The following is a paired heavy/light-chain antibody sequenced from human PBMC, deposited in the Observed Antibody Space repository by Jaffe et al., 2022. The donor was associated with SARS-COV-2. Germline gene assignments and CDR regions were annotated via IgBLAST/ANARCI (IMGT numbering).Heavy chain of an antibody. CDR2: ISYDGNDK. CDR3: ARKPGCSGGRCYSPLDY. J-gene: IGHJ4*02. D-gene: IGHD2-15*01. V-gene: IGHV3-30*04. Sequence: QVQLVESGGGVVQPGRSLRLSCAASGFTFSDYAMHWVRQAPGKGLEWVAVISYDGNDKYYADSVKGRFTISRDDSKNTLYLQMNSLRPEDTAVYYCARKPGCSGGRCYSPLDYWGQGTPVTVSS. CDR1: GFTFSDYA.
Light chain of an antibody. V-gene: IGKV1-16*02. CDR3: QQYYSYPYT. Sequence: DIQMTQSPSSLSASVGNRVTITCRASQGISNYLAWFQQKPGKAPKSLIYGASSLQSGVPSKFSGSGSGTDFTLTINSLQPEDFAAYYCQQYYSYPYTFGQGTKLEIK. CDR2: GAS. CDR1: QGISNY. J-gene: IGKJ2*01.